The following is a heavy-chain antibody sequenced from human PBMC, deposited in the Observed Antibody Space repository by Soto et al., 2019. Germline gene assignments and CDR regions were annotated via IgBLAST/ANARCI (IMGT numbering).Heavy chain of an antibody. CDR2: IYYSGST. D-gene: IGHD3-10*01. Sequence: SETLSLTCTVSGGSVSSGSYYWSWIRQPPGKGLEWIGYIYYSGSTNYNPSLKSRVTISVDTSKNQFSLKLSSVTAADTAVYYCSRVVWSEHHYDGMAVWGRGTTDTVSS. J-gene: IGHJ6*01. V-gene: IGHV4-61*01. CDR3: SRVVWSEHHYDGMAV. CDR1: GGSVSSGSYY.